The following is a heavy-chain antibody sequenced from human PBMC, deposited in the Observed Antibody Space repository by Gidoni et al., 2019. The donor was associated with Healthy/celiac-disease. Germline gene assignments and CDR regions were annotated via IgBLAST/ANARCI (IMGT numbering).Heavy chain of an antibody. Sequence: QVQLQQWGAGVLKPFMTLFRTCTVYGRPFSGYYWSWIRQPPGKGLEWIGEINHSGSTNYNPSLKSRVTISVDTPKNQFSLKLSSVTAADTAVYYCARAPPAYGDYANWFDPWGQGTLVTVSS. D-gene: IGHD4-17*01. CDR1: GRPFSGYY. CDR2: INHSGST. J-gene: IGHJ5*02. CDR3: ARAPPAYGDYANWFDP. V-gene: IGHV4-34*01.